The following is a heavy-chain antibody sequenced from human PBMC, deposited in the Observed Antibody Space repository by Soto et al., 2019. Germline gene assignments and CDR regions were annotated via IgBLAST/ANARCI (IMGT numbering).Heavy chain of an antibody. V-gene: IGHV4-61*01. CDR2: IYYSGST. CDR1: GGSVNTDNFY. D-gene: IGHD3-3*02. CDR3: AMGTRIFGVLTIWGWRKP. J-gene: IGHJ5*02. Sequence: SETLSLTCTVSGGSVNTDNFYWSWIRQPPGKGLEWIGFIYYSGSTNYSPSLKSRVTISVDTSKTQYFLKLSSVTAADTAVYYCAMGTRIFGVLTIWGWRKPWGQGTQVTVSS.